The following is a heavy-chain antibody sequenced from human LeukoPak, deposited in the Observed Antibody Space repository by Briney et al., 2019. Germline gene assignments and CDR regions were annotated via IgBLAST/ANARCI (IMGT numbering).Heavy chain of an antibody. Sequence: KPSETLSLTCAVYGGSFSGYYWSWIRQPPGKGLEWIGEINHSGSTNYNPSLKSRVTISVDTSKNQFSLKVSSVTAEDTAVYYCARGPMYYDILTGYLIDYWGQGTLVTVSS. CDR3: ARGPMYYDILTGYLIDY. CDR2: INHSGST. J-gene: IGHJ4*02. D-gene: IGHD3-9*01. V-gene: IGHV4-34*01. CDR1: GGSFSGYY.